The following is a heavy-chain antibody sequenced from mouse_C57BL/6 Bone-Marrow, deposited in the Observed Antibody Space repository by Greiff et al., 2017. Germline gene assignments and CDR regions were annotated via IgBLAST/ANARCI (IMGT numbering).Heavy chain of an antibody. J-gene: IGHJ3*01. CDR1: GYTFTSYW. V-gene: IGHV1-52*01. CDR3: ARGWYSWFAY. CDR2: IDPSDSET. Sequence: QFQLQQPGAELVRPGSSVKLSCKASGYTFTSYWMHWVKQRPIQGLEWIGNIDPSDSETHYNQKFKDKATLTVDKSSSTAYMQLSSLTSEDSAVYYCARGWYSWFAYWGQGTLVTVSA. D-gene: IGHD2-1*01.